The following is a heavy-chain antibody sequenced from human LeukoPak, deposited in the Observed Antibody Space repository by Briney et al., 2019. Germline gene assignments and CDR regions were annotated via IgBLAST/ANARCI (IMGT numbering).Heavy chain of an antibody. V-gene: IGHV3-30-3*01. J-gene: IGHJ4*02. CDR2: ISYDGNNK. CDR3: ARDKEGD. CDR1: GFTFSSYA. Sequence: QSGRSLRLSCAASGFTFSSYAMHWVRQVLGKGLEWVAIISYDGNNKYYADSVKGRFTISRDNSKNTLYLQMNSLRAEDTAVYYCARDKEGDWGQGTLVTVSS.